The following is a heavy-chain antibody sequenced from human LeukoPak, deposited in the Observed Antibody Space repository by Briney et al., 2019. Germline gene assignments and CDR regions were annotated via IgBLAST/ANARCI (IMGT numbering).Heavy chain of an antibody. D-gene: IGHD2-15*01. CDR2: ISYDGSNK. J-gene: IGHJ6*04. CDR1: GFTVSSNY. Sequence: PGGSLRLSCAASGFTVSSNYMSWVRQAPGKGLEWVAVISYDGSNKYYADSVKGRFTISRDNSKNTLYLQMNSLRAEDTAVFYCAKDAPPCSGGSCYSGYYFYGMDVWGKGTTVTVSS. V-gene: IGHV3-30*18. CDR3: AKDAPPCSGGSCYSGYYFYGMDV.